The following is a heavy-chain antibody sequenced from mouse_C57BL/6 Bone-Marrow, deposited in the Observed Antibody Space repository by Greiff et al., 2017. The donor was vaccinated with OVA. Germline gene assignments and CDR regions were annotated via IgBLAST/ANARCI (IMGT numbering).Heavy chain of an antibody. V-gene: IGHV5-9-1*02. CDR3: TRDSSGFYYYAMDY. Sequence: EVKLMESGEGLVKPGGSLKLSCAASGFTFSSYAMSWVRQTPEKRLEWVAYLSSGGDYIYYADTVKGRFTISRDNARNTLYLQMSSLKSEDTAMYYCTRDSSGFYYYAMDYWGQGTSVTVSS. D-gene: IGHD3-2*02. CDR1: GFTFSSYA. CDR2: LSSGGDYI. J-gene: IGHJ4*01.